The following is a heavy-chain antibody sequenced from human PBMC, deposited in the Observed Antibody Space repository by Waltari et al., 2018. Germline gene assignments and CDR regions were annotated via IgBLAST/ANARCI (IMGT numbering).Heavy chain of an antibody. CDR1: GYTFTGYY. D-gene: IGHD2-21*02. CDR3: ARVLRVVTAKNGMDV. CDR2: INPTSCGT. Sequence: QVQLVQYGAEVKKPGASVKVSCKASGYTFTGYYMHWVRQAPGQGLEWMGLINPTSCGTNDAKKFPGRVTITRDPSISTAYMELSRLRSDDTAVFYCARVLRVVTAKNGMDVWGQGTTVTVSS. J-gene: IGHJ6*02. V-gene: IGHV1-2*02.